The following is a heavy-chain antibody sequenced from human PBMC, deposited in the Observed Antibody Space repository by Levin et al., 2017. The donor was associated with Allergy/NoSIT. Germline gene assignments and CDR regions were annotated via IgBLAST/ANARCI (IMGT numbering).Heavy chain of an antibody. Sequence: ASVKVSCAASGFTFSSYAMSWVRQAPGKGLEWVSAISGSGGSTYYADSVKGRFTISRDNSKNTLYLQMNSLRAEDTAVYYCARSVIAVAGPYDYWGQGTLVTVSS. V-gene: IGHV3-23*01. CDR3: ARSVIAVAGPYDY. CDR2: ISGSGGST. D-gene: IGHD6-19*01. J-gene: IGHJ4*02. CDR1: GFTFSSYA.